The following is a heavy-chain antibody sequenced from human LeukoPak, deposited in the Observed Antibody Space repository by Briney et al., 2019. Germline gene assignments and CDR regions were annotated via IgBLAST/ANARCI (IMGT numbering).Heavy chain of an antibody. D-gene: IGHD3-3*01. CDR1: GFTFSSYA. CDR3: ARIFGVATESPDY. Sequence: GGSLRLSCAASGFTFSSYAISWVRQAPGKGLEWVSAISGSGGTTYYADSVKGRFTISRDNSKNTLYLQMNSLKASDTAMYYCARIFGVATESPDYWGQGTLVTVSS. V-gene: IGHV3-23*01. CDR2: ISGSGGTT. J-gene: IGHJ4*02.